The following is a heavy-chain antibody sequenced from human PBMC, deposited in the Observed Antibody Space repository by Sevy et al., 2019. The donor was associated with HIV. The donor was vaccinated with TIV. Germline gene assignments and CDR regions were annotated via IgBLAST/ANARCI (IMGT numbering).Heavy chain of an antibody. J-gene: IGHJ6*02. CDR1: GFTFSDYY. V-gene: IGHV3-11*01. CDR3: ARDHVKDGDLGDYYYFAMDF. Sequence: GGSLRLSCAASGFTFSDYYMSWIRQAPGKGLEWLAYISGSDGTIYYADSLKGRFTISRDNAKNSLYLEMNSLRAEDTAVYYCARDHVKDGDLGDYYYFAMDFWGQGTTVTVSS. CDR2: ISGSDGTI. D-gene: IGHD4-17*01.